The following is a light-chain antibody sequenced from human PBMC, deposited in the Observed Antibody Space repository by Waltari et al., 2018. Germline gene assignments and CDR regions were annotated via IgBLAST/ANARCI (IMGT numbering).Light chain of an antibody. Sequence: DIQLTQSPSTLSASVGDSVPITCRASQSISTWLAWYQQKPGMAPKLLIYEASTFESGVPSRFRGSGSGTEFTLTISSLQPDDFATYYCQQYNSYPLTFGGGTKVEIK. CDR2: EAS. J-gene: IGKJ4*01. CDR1: QSISTW. CDR3: QQYNSYPLT. V-gene: IGKV1-5*01.